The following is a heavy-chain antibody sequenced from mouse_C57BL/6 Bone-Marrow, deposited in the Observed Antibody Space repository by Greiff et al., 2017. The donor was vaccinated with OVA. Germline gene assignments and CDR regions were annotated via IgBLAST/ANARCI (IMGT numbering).Heavy chain of an antibody. CDR3: ARRGITTVGRDYFDY. D-gene: IGHD1-1*01. J-gene: IGHJ2*01. CDR1: GFTFSSYG. Sequence: EVQVVESGGDLVKPGGSLKLSCAASGFTFSSYGMSWVRQTPDKRLEWVATISSGGSYTYYPDSVKGRFTISRDNAKNTLYLQMSSLKSEDTAMYYCARRGITTVGRDYFDYWGQGTTLTVSS. V-gene: IGHV5-6*01. CDR2: ISSGGSYT.